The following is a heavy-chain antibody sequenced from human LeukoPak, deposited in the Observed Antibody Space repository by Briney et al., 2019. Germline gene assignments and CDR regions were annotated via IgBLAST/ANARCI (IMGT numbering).Heavy chain of an antibody. CDR3: AKDRYSSSWYSPDSYAEYFQH. V-gene: IGHV3-30*04. CDR1: GFTFSSYA. Sequence: PGGSLRLSCAASGFTFSSYAMHWVRQAPGKGLEWVAVISYDGSNKYYADSVKGRFTISRDNSKNTLYLQMNSLRAEDTAVYYCAKDRYSSSWYSPDSYAEYFQHWGQGTLVTVSS. CDR2: ISYDGSNK. J-gene: IGHJ1*01. D-gene: IGHD6-13*01.